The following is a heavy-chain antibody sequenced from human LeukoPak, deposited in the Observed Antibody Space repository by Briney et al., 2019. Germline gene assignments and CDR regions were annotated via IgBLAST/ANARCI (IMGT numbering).Heavy chain of an antibody. CDR2: FDPEDGET. CDR3: ATDPRNYYYMDV. J-gene: IGHJ6*03. CDR1: GYTLTELS. V-gene: IGHV1-24*01. Sequence: ASVKLSCKVSGYTLTELSMHWVRQAPGKGLEWMGGFDPEDGETIYAQKFQGRVTMTEDTSTDTAYMELSSLRSEDTAVYYCATDPRNYYYMDVWGKGTTVTVSS.